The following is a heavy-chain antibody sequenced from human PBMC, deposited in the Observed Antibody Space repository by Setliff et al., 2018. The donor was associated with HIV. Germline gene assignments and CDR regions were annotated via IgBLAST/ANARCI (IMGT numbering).Heavy chain of an antibody. CDR2: INTGNGNA. D-gene: IGHD4-17*01. CDR3: ARDLSPGDYPHGFEP. Sequence: GASVKVSCKASGYTFTGNAMHWVRQAPGQRLEWMGWINTGNGNAKYSQKFQGRVTITRDTSASTAYMEVSSLRSEDTAVYYCARDLSPGDYPHGFEPWGQGTLVPGSS. J-gene: IGHJ5*02. CDR1: GYTFTGNA. V-gene: IGHV1-3*04.